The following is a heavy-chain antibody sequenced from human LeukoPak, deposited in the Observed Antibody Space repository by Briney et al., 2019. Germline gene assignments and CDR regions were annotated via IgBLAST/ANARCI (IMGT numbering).Heavy chain of an antibody. Sequence: SETLSLTCTVSGGSFSSYYWSWIRQAPGKGLEWIGYIYYSGSTNYNASLKSRDTISVDTFKNQFSLKLSSATPADTAVYYCARQAYYYDMDVWGQGTTVTVSS. V-gene: IGHV4-59*08. CDR1: GGSFSSYY. CDR3: ARQAYYYDMDV. J-gene: IGHJ6*02. CDR2: IYYSGST.